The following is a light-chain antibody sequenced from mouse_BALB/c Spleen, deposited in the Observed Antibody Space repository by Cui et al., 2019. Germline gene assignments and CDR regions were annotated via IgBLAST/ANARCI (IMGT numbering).Light chain of an antibody. V-gene: IGKV6-14*01. J-gene: IGKJ4*01. CDR2: LAS. CDR1: QNVRTA. CDR3: LQHWNYPLT. Sequence: DILMTPCQKFMFTSVGDRVSITCKASQNVRTAVAWYQQKPGQSPKALIYLASNRHTGVPDRFTGSGSGTDFTLTISNVQSEDLADYFCLQHWNYPLTFGSGTKLEIK.